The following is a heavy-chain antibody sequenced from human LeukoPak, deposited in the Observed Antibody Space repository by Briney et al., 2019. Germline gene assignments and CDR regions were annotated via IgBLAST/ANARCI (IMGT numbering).Heavy chain of an antibody. CDR3: AKGRPYYYDSSGYYYKDY. Sequence: ASVKVSCKASGYTFTSYDINWVRQATGQGLEWMGWMNPNSGNTGYAQKFQGRVTMTRNTSISTAYMELSSLRSEDTAVYYCAKGRPYYYDSSGYYYKDYWGQGTLVTVSS. D-gene: IGHD3-22*01. V-gene: IGHV1-8*01. J-gene: IGHJ4*02. CDR2: MNPNSGNT. CDR1: GYTFTSYD.